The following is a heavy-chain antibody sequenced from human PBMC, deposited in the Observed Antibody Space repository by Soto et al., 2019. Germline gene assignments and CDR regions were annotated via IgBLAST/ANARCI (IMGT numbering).Heavy chain of an antibody. CDR2: IKQDGSEK. Sequence: EVQLVESGGGLVQPGGSLRLSCAASGFTFSSYWMSWVRQAPGKGLEWVANIKQDGSEKYYVDSVKGRFTISRDNAKNSLYLQMNSLRAEDTALYYCVTASGSFRLRNWGQGTLVTVSS. CDR1: GFTFSSYW. V-gene: IGHV3-7*01. D-gene: IGHD3-10*01. J-gene: IGHJ4*02. CDR3: VTASGSFRLRN.